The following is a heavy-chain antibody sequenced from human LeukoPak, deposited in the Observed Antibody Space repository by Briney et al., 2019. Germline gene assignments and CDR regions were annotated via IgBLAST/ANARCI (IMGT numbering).Heavy chain of an antibody. Sequence: GASLKISCKGSRYRFTSYWIGWVRRLPGKGLEWMGIIYPGDTDPSYSASFQGQVSISADKSISTAYLQWSSLKASDTAMYYCARCIAAAGTVDYWGQGTLVTVSS. D-gene: IGHD6-13*01. CDR3: ARCIAAAGTVDY. CDR1: RYRFTSYW. J-gene: IGHJ4*02. CDR2: IYPGDTDP. V-gene: IGHV5-51*01.